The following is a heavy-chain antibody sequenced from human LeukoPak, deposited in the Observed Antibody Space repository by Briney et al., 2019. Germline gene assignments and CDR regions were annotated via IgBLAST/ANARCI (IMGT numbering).Heavy chain of an antibody. Sequence: ASVKVSCKASGYTFTGYYMHWVRQAPGQGLEWMGWINPNSGGTIYAQNFQGRVAMTRDTSISTAYMELSRLRSDDTAIYYCAKGARGVISDYVIDIWGQGTMVTVSS. J-gene: IGHJ3*02. D-gene: IGHD3-10*01. CDR1: GYTFTGYY. V-gene: IGHV1-2*02. CDR2: INPNSGGT. CDR3: AKGARGVISDYVIDI.